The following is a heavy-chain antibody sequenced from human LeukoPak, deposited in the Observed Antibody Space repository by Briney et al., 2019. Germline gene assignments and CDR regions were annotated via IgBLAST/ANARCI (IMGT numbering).Heavy chain of an antibody. D-gene: IGHD3-22*01. CDR2: INHSGST. CDR1: GGSFSGYY. CDR3: ARLEYYYDSSGYLAMSFDY. V-gene: IGHV4-34*01. J-gene: IGHJ4*02. Sequence: SETLSLTCAVYGGSFSGYYWSWIRQPPGKGLEWIGEINHSGSTNYNPSLKSRVTISVDTSKNQFSLKLSSVTAADTAVYYCARLEYYYDSSGYLAMSFDYWGKGTLVTVSS.